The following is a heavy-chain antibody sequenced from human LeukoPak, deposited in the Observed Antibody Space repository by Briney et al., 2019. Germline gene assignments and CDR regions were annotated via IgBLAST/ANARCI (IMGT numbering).Heavy chain of an antibody. D-gene: IGHD6-19*01. Sequence: SETLSLTCAVYGGSFSGYYWSWIRQPPGKGLEWIGEINHSGSTNYNPSLKSRVTISLDTPKNQFSLKLSSVTAADTAVYYCARRAGYSSGWYRPYYYMDVWGKGTTVTVSS. CDR3: ARRAGYSSGWYRPYYYMDV. CDR2: INHSGST. V-gene: IGHV4-34*01. J-gene: IGHJ6*03. CDR1: GGSFSGYY.